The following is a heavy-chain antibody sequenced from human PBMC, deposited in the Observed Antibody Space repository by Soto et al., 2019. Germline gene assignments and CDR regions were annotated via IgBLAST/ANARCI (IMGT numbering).Heavy chain of an antibody. V-gene: IGHV4-59*01. CDR1: GGSIRSYY. CDR3: ARDPDFDY. CDR2: INDSGST. Sequence: PETLSLNCTVSGGSIRSYYCRWILLPPGKGLEWIVYINDSGSTNYNPTLKSRVTIAVDTSKNQFSLKLSSVTAADTAVYYCARDPDFDYWGQGTLVTVSS. J-gene: IGHJ4*02.